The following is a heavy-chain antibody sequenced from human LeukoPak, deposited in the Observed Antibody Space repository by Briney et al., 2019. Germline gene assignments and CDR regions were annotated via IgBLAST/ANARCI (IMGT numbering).Heavy chain of an antibody. V-gene: IGHV4-59*12. D-gene: IGHD3-9*01. CDR2: IYYSGST. J-gene: IGHJ6*03. CDR3: ARLTGIYYYMDV. Sequence: SETLSLTCTVSGGSISSYYWSWIRQPPGKGLEWIGYIYYSGSTNYNPSLNSRATISVDTTKNQFSLKLSSVTAADSAVYYCARLTGIYYYMDVWGKGTTVTISS. CDR1: GGSISSYY.